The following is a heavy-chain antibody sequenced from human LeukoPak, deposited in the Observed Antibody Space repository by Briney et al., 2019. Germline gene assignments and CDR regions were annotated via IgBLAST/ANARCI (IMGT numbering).Heavy chain of an antibody. D-gene: IGHD2-2*01. CDR3: ALMGVVVVPAATFDY. J-gene: IGHJ4*02. V-gene: IGHV3-23*01. CDR1: GFTFSSYA. Sequence: PGGSLRLSCAASGFTFSSYAMSWVRQAPGKGLEWVSAISGSGGSTYYADSVKGRFTISRDNSKNTLYLQMNSLRAEDTAVYYCALMGVVVVPAATFDYWGQGNLVTVSS. CDR2: ISGSGGST.